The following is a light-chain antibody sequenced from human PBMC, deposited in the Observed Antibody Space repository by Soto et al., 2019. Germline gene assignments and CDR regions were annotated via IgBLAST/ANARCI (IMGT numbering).Light chain of an antibody. J-gene: IGKJ4*01. CDR2: GAS. Sequence: DIQMTQSPSSLSASVGDRVIITCQASQDIRKNLNWYQQKPGKAPKLLIYGASNLETGVPSRFSGSGSGTDFTLTIISLQPEDISTYYCQQYDELITFGGGTKVEIK. CDR1: QDIRKN. V-gene: IGKV1-33*01. CDR3: QQYDELIT.